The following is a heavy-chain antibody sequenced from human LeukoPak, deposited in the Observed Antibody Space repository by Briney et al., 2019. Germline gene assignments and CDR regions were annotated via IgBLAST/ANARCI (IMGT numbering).Heavy chain of an antibody. D-gene: IGHD3-22*01. CDR1: GFTFSNYG. CDR3: AKYDNSGRAGGY. V-gene: IGHV3-33*08. J-gene: IGHJ4*02. CDR2: IWYDGSNK. Sequence: GRSLRLSCAASGFTFSNYGMHWVRQAPGKGLEWVAVIWYDGSNKYYADSVKGRFTISRDNSRNTLYLQMNSLRAEDTAMYYCAKYDNSGRAGGYWGQGTLVPVSS.